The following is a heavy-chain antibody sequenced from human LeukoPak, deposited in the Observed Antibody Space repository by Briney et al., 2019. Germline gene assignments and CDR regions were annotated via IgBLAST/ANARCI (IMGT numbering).Heavy chain of an antibody. CDR3: AKDLMRGLYRPLDF. CDR1: GFTFRDYS. D-gene: IGHD6-19*01. J-gene: IGHJ4*02. CDR2: LSTDGIKT. V-gene: IGHV3-30*18. Sequence: GGSLRLSCAASGFTFRDYSTHWVRQAPGKGLEWLATLSTDGIKTNYADSVKGRFTISRDISKNTLYLHMNSLRTEDTALYYCAKDLMRGLYRPLDFWGRGTLVTVSS.